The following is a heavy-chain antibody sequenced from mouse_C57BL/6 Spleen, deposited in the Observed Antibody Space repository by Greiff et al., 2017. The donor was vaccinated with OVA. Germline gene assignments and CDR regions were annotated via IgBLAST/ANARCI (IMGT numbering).Heavy chain of an antibody. D-gene: IGHD4-1*01. CDR1: GYTFTSYW. CDR2: IYPGSGST. V-gene: IGHV1-55*01. Sequence: QVQLQQPGAELVKPGASVKMSCKASGYTFTSYWITWVKQRPGQGLEWIGDIYPGSGSTNYNEKFKSKATLTVDTSSSTAYMQLSSLTSEDSAVYYCARGLTGTDYAMDYWGQGTSVTVSS. CDR3: ARGLTGTDYAMDY. J-gene: IGHJ4*01.